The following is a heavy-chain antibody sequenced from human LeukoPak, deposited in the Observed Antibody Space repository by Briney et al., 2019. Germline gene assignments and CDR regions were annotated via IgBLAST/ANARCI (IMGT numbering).Heavy chain of an antibody. Sequence: SETLSLTCTVSGASISTYYWIWIRQPPGKGLEWIGYIYYSGTTNYNPSLKSRVTISVDTSKNQFSLKLSSVTAADTAVYYCARGPQYQLLLDYYYYGMDVWGQGTTVTVSS. CDR3: ARGPQYQLLLDYYYYGMDV. CDR2: IYYSGTT. CDR1: GASISTYY. V-gene: IGHV4-59*01. D-gene: IGHD2-2*01. J-gene: IGHJ6*02.